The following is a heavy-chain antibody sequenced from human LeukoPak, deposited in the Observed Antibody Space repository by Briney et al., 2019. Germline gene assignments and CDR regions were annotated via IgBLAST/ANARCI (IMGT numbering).Heavy chain of an antibody. CDR1: GFTFSSYA. V-gene: IGHV3-30-3*01. Sequence: GGSLRLSCAASGFTFSSYAIHWVRQAPGKGLEWVAVISYDGTNKYYADSVKGRFTISRDSSKNTLYLQMNSLRADDTAVYYCARDIVAAGLFLDYWGQGTPVTVSS. J-gene: IGHJ4*02. CDR2: ISYDGTNK. CDR3: ARDIVAAGLFLDY. D-gene: IGHD1-26*01.